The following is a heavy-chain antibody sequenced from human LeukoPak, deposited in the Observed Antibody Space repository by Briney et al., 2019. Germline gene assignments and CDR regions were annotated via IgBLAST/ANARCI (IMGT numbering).Heavy chain of an antibody. CDR3: ANSEDYYDSSGYLDY. D-gene: IGHD3-22*01. V-gene: IGHV1-69*13. Sequence: SVKVSCKASGYTFTGYYMHWVRQAPGQGLEWMGGIIPIFGTANYAQKFQGRVTITADESTSTAYMELSSLRSEDTAVYYCANSEDYYDSSGYLDYWGQGTLVTVSS. CDR1: GYTFTGYY. CDR2: IIPIFGTA. J-gene: IGHJ4*02.